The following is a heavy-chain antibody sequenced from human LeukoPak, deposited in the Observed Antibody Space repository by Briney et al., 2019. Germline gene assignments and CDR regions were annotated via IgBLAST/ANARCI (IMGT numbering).Heavy chain of an antibody. Sequence: SETLSLTCTVSGGSISSYYWSWIRQPPGKGLEWIGYIYYRGSTNYNPSLKSRVTISVDTSRNQFSLKLSSVTAADTAVYYCARQGSGWRDYYYYYGMDVWGQGTTVTVSS. CDR1: GGSISSYY. J-gene: IGHJ6*02. V-gene: IGHV4-59*08. CDR2: IYYRGST. CDR3: ARQGSGWRDYYYYYGMDV. D-gene: IGHD6-19*01.